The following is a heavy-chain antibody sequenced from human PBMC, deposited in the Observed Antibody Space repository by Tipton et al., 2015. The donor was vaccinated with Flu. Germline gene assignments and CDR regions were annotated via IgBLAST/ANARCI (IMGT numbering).Heavy chain of an antibody. D-gene: IGHD3-16*02. CDR2: IYTSGST. Sequence: TLSLTCTVSGDSISSYYLSWIRQPAGKGLEWIGRIYTSGSTNYNASLKSRVTMSVDTSKNQFSLKLSSVTVADTAVYYCARDYLLGDLSFFDNWGQGTLVTVSS. CDR1: GDSISSYY. CDR3: ARDYLLGDLSFFDN. J-gene: IGHJ4*02. V-gene: IGHV4-4*07.